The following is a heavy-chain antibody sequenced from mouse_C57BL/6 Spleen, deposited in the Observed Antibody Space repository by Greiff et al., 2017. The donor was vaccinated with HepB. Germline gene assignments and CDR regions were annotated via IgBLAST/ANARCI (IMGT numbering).Heavy chain of an antibody. V-gene: IGHV1-81*01. CDR2: IYPRSGNT. Sequence: QVQLQQSGAELARPGASVKLSCKASGYTFTSYGISWVKQRTGQGLEWIGKIYPRSGNTYYNEKFKGKATLTADKSSSTSYMELRSLTSEDSAVYFCAREAGNWYFDVWGKGTTVTVSS. CDR3: AREAGNWYFDV. J-gene: IGHJ1*03. CDR1: GYTFTSYG.